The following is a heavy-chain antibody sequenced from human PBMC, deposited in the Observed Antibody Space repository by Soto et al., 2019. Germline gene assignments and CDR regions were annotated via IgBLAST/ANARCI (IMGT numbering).Heavy chain of an antibody. J-gene: IGHJ4*02. Sequence: SVKVSCKACGWTFSSYAISWVRQAAGQGREWMGGIIPIFGTANYAQKFQGRVTITADESTSTAYMELSSLRSEDTAVYYSARERGGSQLYYFECWGQGTLVTVS. D-gene: IGHD2-2*01. CDR1: GWTFSSYA. CDR2: IIPIFGTA. CDR3: ARERGGSQLYYFEC. V-gene: IGHV1-69*13.